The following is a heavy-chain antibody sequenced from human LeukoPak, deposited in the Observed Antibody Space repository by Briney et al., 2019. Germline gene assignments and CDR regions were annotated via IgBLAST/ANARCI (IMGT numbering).Heavy chain of an antibody. J-gene: IGHJ4*02. CDR2: ISSSGDTM. Sequence: GGSLRLSCAPSGFTFSDYYMSWIRQAPGKGLEWVSYISSSGDTMYYAASVKGRFTISRDNAKNSLYLQMNSLRAEDTAVYYCARTDQHDTSAYRPIDYWGQGTLVTVSS. D-gene: IGHD3-22*01. CDR3: ARTDQHDTSAYRPIDY. V-gene: IGHV3-11*04. CDR1: GFTFSDYY.